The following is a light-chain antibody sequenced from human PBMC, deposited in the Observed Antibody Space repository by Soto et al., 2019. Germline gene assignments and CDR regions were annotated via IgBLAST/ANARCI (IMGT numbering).Light chain of an antibody. CDR1: QGINSY. CDR2: AAS. J-gene: IGKJ4*01. Sequence: DIQLTQSPSFLSASIGDRVSITCRASQGINSYLAWYQQKPGKAPNLLIYAASTLQSGVPSRFSGSGSGTEFTLTISSLQPEDFATYYCHHLSSDPLTFGGGTKVETK. CDR3: HHLSSDPLT. V-gene: IGKV1-9*01.